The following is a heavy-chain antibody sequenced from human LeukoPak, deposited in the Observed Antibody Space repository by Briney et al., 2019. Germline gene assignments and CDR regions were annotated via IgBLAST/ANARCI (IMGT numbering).Heavy chain of an antibody. CDR2: IWYDGSNK. CDR1: GFTFSSYG. V-gene: IGHV3-33*01. J-gene: IGHJ6*02. CDR3: ARTHRGDYYGSGSYFPYYYYYGMDV. D-gene: IGHD3-10*01. Sequence: PGGSLRLSCAASGFTFSSYGMHWVRQAPGKGLEWVAVIWYDGSNKYYADSVKGRFTISRDNSKNTLYLQMNSLRAEDTAVYYCARTHRGDYYGSGSYFPYYYYYGMDVWGQGTTVIVSS.